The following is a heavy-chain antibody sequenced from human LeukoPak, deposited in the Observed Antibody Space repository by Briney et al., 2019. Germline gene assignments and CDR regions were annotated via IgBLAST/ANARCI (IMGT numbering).Heavy chain of an antibody. CDR1: GGSISSSSYY. D-gene: IGHD4-17*01. V-gene: IGHV4-39*01. CDR3: ARHFNSRNTVPTEPLDY. J-gene: IGHJ4*02. Sequence: SEALSLTCTVSGGSISSSSYYWGWIRQPPGKGLEWIGSIYYSGSTYYNPSLKSRVTISVDTSKNQFSLKLSSVTAADTAVYYCARHFNSRNTVPTEPLDYWGRGTLVTVSS. CDR2: IYYSGST.